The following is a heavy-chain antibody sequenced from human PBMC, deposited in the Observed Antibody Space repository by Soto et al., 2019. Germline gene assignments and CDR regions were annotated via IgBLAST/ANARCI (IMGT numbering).Heavy chain of an antibody. CDR1: GRSISEINSY. CDR3: ARPEGGYGSGYSWFDP. CDR2: IHHTGST. V-gene: IGHV4-39*01. J-gene: IGHJ5*02. Sequence: SETLSLTCSVSGRSISEINSYWGWIRQTPGEGLEWIGTIHHTGSTYYNPSLKSRVIISLDTSKNQFSLKLSSVTAADTALYYCARPEGGYGSGYSWFDPWGQGARVTVSS. D-gene: IGHD5-12*01.